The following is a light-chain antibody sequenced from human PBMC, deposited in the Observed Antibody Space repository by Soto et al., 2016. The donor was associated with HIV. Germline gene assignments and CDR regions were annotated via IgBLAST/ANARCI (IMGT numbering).Light chain of an antibody. V-gene: IGLV3-1*01. CDR1: KLGDKY. CDR3: QAWDTSTAV. Sequence: SYDLTQPPSVSVSPGQTASITCSGDKLGDKYACWYQQKPGQSPVLVIYQDNRRPSGIPERFSGSNSGNTATLTISGTQAMDEADYYCQAWDTSTAVFGTGTRSP. CDR2: QDN. J-gene: IGLJ1*01.